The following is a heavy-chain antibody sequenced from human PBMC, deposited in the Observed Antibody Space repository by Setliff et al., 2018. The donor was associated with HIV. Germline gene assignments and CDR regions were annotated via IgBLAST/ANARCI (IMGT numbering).Heavy chain of an antibody. Sequence: GGSLRLSCAASGFTFDDYAMHWVRQAPGKGLEWVSGISWNSGSTSYGDSVKGRFTISRDNAKNTLYLQMNSLRAEDTAVYYCASLGGLLYTSSSLRGVDYWGQGTLVTVSS. J-gene: IGHJ4*02. V-gene: IGHV3-9*01. CDR3: ASLGGLLYTSSSLRGVDY. CDR2: ISWNSGST. D-gene: IGHD6-6*01. CDR1: GFTFDDYA.